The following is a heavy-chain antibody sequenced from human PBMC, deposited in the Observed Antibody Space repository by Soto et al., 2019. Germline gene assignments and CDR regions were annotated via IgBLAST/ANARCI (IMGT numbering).Heavy chain of an antibody. CDR3: ASSYYYDSSGYSSLYYYYGMDV. D-gene: IGHD3-22*01. J-gene: IGHJ6*02. V-gene: IGHV1-3*01. CDR2: INAGNGNT. Sequence: ASVKVSCKASGYTFTSYAMHWVRQAPGQRLEWMGWINAGNGNTKYSQMFQGRVNITRDTSASTAYMELSSLRSEDMAVYYCASSYYYDSSGYSSLYYYYGMDVWGQGTTVTVSS. CDR1: GYTFTSYA.